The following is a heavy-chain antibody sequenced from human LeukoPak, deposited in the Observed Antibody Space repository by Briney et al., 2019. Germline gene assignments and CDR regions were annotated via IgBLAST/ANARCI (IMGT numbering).Heavy chain of an antibody. V-gene: IGHV3-30-3*01. CDR1: GFTFSSYA. J-gene: IGHJ3*02. CDR2: ISYDGSNK. Sequence: GRSLRLSCAASGFTFSSYAMHWVRQAPGKGLEWVAVISYDGSNKYYADSVKGQFTISRDNSKNTLYLQMNSLRAEDTAVYYCARDSSMYSSGLDAFDIWGQGTMVTVSS. D-gene: IGHD6-19*01. CDR3: ARDSSMYSSGLDAFDI.